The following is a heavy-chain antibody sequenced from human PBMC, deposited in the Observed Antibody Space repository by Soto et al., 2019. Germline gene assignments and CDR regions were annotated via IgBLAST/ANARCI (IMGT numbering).Heavy chain of an antibody. D-gene: IGHD3-9*01. CDR1: GFTFSSYS. Sequence: GGSLRLSCAASGFTFSSYSMNWVRQAPGKGLEWVAVICGGGSNKYYADSVKGRFTISRDNSKNTLYLQMNSLRAEDTAVYYCARSPYYDILTGSQLYYYYYGMDVWSRGTTVTVSS. J-gene: IGHJ6*02. V-gene: IGHV3-33*08. CDR3: ARSPYYDILTGSQLYYYYYGMDV. CDR2: ICGGGSNK.